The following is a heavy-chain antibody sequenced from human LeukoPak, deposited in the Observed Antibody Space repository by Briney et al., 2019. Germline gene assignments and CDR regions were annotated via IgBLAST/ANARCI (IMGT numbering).Heavy chain of an antibody. D-gene: IGHD6-19*01. CDR3: ARGRWLVNY. Sequence: SETLSLTCTVSGVSISTYYWSWIRQPVGKGLEWIGYIYYNESTNYNPSVKSRVTISADTSKNQFSLKLRSVTAADTAVYYCARGRWLVNYWGQGTLVTVSS. CDR2: IYYNEST. V-gene: IGHV4-59*01. CDR1: GVSISTYY. J-gene: IGHJ4*02.